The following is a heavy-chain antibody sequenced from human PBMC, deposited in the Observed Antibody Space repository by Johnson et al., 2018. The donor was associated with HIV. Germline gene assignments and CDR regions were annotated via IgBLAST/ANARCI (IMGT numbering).Heavy chain of an antibody. CDR1: GFTFSSYG. J-gene: IGHJ3*02. V-gene: IGHV3-30*03. Sequence: VQLVESGGGVVQPGRSLRLSCVASGFTFSSYGMHWVRQTPGKGLEWVAVISYDGSNKYYADSVKGRFTISRDNSKNTLYLQMNSLRADDTAVYYCAREGIAAAVNAFDIWGQGTMVTVSS. CDR3: AREGIAAAVNAFDI. D-gene: IGHD6-13*01. CDR2: ISYDGSNK.